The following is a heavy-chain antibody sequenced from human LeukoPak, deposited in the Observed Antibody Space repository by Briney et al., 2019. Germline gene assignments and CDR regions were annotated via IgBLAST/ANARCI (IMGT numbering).Heavy chain of an antibody. CDR3: ARDSESGWSDY. Sequence: GGSLRLSCAASGFTVSNNYMSWVRQRPGKGLEWVSVIYSGGNTYYADSVKGRFTISRDNAKNSLYLQMNSLRAEDTAVYYCARDSESGWSDYWGQGTLVTVSS. D-gene: IGHD6-19*01. CDR2: IYSGGNT. CDR1: GFTVSNNY. V-gene: IGHV3-66*01. J-gene: IGHJ4*02.